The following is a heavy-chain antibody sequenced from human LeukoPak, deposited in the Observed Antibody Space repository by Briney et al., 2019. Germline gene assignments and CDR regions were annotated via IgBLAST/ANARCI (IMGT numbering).Heavy chain of an antibody. J-gene: IGHJ4*02. V-gene: IGHV3-7*01. Sequence: GGSLRLSCAASGFTFNNYIMNWVRQAPGKGLEWVANIREDGTEKNYVDSVKGRFTISRDNAKNSLFLQMSNLRDDDTAIYYCARHVGISFWGPGTLVTVSS. D-gene: IGHD7-27*01. CDR1: GFTFNNYI. CDR3: ARHVGISF. CDR2: IREDGTEK.